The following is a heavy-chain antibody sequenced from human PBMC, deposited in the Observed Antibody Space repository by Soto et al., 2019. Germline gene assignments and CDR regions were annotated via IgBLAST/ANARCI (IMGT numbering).Heavy chain of an antibody. D-gene: IGHD3-22*01. CDR1: GFTFSNYA. J-gene: IGHJ5*02. CDR3: ANFHYDSSGYNWFDP. CDR2: ISGSGGST. Sequence: HPGGSLRLSCAASGFTFSNYAVSWVRQAPGKGLEWVSAISGSGGSTYYADSVKGRFTTSRDNSRNTLYLQMNSLRAEDTAIYYCANFHYDSSGYNWFDPWGQGTLVTVSS. V-gene: IGHV3-23*01.